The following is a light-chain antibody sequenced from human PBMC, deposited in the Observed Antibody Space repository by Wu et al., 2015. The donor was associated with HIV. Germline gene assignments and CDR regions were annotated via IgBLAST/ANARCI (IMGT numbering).Light chain of an antibody. CDR1: QSVNNY. CDR3: QEYGNSQT. Sequence: EIVLTQSPATLSLSPGERATLSCRASQSVNNYLAWYQQKPGQAPRLLLYYASTRAAGVPDRFNGSGSGRDFTLTISRLEPEDFGMYFCQEYGNSQTFGQGT. CDR2: YAS. J-gene: IGKJ1*01. V-gene: IGKV3-11*02.